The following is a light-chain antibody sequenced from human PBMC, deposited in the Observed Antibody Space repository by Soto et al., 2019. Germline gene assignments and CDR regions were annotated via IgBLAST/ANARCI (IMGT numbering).Light chain of an antibody. J-gene: IGKJ1*01. V-gene: IGKV3-20*01. CDR3: QQYSSSRT. CDR1: QSVSSN. Sequence: EVVLTQSPVTLSLSPGERATLSCRASQSVSSNLAWYQQKPGQAPRLLIYGGSSRATGIPVRFSGSGSETDFTLTITRLEPEDFAMYYCQQYSSSRTFGQGTKVHIK. CDR2: GGS.